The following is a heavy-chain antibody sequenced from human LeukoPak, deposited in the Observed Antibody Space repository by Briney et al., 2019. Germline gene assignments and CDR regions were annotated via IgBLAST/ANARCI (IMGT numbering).Heavy chain of an antibody. V-gene: IGHV4-4*07. CDR2: VYTGGST. J-gene: IGHJ4*02. D-gene: IGHD3-22*01. CDR3: ASDYYDGDGYYHDY. Sequence: SETLSLTCTVTSGSISLYYWTWVRQPAGKGLEWIVRVYTGGSTNYNPSLKSRVTISVDTSKNQFSLKLTSLTAADTAVYYCASDYYDGDGYYHDYWGQGTLVTVSS. CDR1: SGSISLYY.